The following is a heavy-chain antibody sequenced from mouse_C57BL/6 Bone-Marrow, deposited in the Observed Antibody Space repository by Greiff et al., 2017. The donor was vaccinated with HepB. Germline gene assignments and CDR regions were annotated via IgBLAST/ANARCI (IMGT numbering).Heavy chain of an antibody. CDR2: IYPGSGST. Sequence: QVQLQQPGAELVKPGASVKMSCKASGYTFTSYWITWVKQRPGQGLEWIGDIYPGSGSTNYNEKFKSKATLTVDTSSSTAYMQLSSLTSEDSAVYYCANCYYDYDVWFAYWGQGTLVTVSA. V-gene: IGHV1-55*01. CDR3: ANCYYDYDVWFAY. J-gene: IGHJ3*01. D-gene: IGHD2-4*01. CDR1: GYTFTSYW.